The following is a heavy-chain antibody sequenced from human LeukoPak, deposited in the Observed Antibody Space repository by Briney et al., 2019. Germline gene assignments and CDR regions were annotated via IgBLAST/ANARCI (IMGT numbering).Heavy chain of an antibody. V-gene: IGHV4-34*01. Sequence: SETLSLTCAVYGGSFSGYYWSWIRQPPGKGLEWIGEINHSGSTNYNPSLKSRVTISVDTSKNQFSLKLSSVTAADTAVYYCARDPPWEPGPPDAFDIWGQGTMVTVSS. CDR3: ARDPPWEPGPPDAFDI. D-gene: IGHD1-26*01. J-gene: IGHJ3*02. CDR2: INHSGST. CDR1: GGSFSGYY.